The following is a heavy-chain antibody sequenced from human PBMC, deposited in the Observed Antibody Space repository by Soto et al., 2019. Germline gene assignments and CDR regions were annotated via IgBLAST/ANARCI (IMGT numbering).Heavy chain of an antibody. Sequence: SETLSLTCTVSGGSISRGGYYWNWIRQHPGKGLEWIGYIYYSGTAYYNPSLKSRVTISVDTSKNQFSLKLSSVTAADTAVYYCARGGFSSTWYRITHPDYWGQGALVTVSS. V-gene: IGHV4-31*03. D-gene: IGHD6-13*01. CDR2: IYYSGTA. CDR1: GGSISRGGYY. CDR3: ARGGFSSTWYRITHPDY. J-gene: IGHJ4*02.